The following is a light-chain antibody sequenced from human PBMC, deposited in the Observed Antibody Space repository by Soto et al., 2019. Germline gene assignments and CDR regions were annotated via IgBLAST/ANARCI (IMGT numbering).Light chain of an antibody. J-gene: IGLJ3*02. CDR1: SSNIGSNA. CDR2: SNN. CDR3: AAWDDSLNGQGV. Sequence: QAVVTQPPSASGTPGQWVTISCSGASSNIGSNAVSWYQQLPGTAPKLLIYSNNQRPSGVPDRFSGSKSGTSASLAISGLQSEDEADYYCAAWDDSLNGQGVFGGGTKLTVL. V-gene: IGLV1-44*01.